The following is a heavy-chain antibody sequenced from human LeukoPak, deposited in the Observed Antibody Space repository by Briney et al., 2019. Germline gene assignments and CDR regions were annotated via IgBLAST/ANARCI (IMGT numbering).Heavy chain of an antibody. CDR2: IIPIYGRA. V-gene: IGHV1-69*13. D-gene: IGHD3-3*01. CDR3: ATGGAYEFRDDY. CDR1: GGSFTSYG. J-gene: IGHJ4*02. Sequence: SVKVSCKASGGSFTSYGISWVRQAPGQGLEWMGKIIPIYGRANYGQKFQGRVTITADESTTTSYMELSSLTAEDMAVYYCATGGAYEFRDDYWGQGTLVTVSS.